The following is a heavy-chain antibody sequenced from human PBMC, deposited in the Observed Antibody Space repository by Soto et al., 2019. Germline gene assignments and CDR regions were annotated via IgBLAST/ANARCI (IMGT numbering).Heavy chain of an antibody. V-gene: IGHV4-30-4*01. D-gene: IGHD6-6*01. J-gene: IGHJ5*02. CDR1: GGSISSGDYY. CDR2: IYYSGST. CDR3: ARERPDGARLDP. Sequence: QVKLQESAPGLGKPSQTLSLTCTVSGGSISSGDYYWSWIRQPPGKGLEWIGYIYYSGSTYYNPSLKSRVTISVDTSKNQFSLKLSSVTAADTAVYYCARERPDGARLDPWGQGTLVTVSS.